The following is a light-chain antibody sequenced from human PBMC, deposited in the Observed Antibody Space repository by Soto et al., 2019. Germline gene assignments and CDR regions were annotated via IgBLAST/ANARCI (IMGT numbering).Light chain of an antibody. CDR2: GAS. CDR1: QTVSSNY. Sequence: EIVLTQSPGALSLSPGERAALSCRASQTVSSNYLAWYQQKPGQAPILLIDGASSRATGIPARFSGSGSGTDFTLTISSLEPEDFAVYFCQQYSLAPATFVGGTKVEIK. J-gene: IGKJ4*01. V-gene: IGKV3-20*01. CDR3: QQYSLAPAT.